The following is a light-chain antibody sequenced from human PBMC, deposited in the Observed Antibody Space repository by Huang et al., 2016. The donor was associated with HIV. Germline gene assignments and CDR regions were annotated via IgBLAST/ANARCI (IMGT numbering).Light chain of an antibody. J-gene: IGKJ4*01. Sequence: AIRMTQSPSSLSASTGDRVTITCRASQDIGTSLAWYQQRPGKAPVLLLFDASTLQRGVPSRFTGSGSRTVFTLTIACLQVEDVATYFCQHSDGLSPLTFGGGTKVDIK. CDR2: DAS. CDR3: QHSDGLSPLT. CDR1: QDIGTS. V-gene: IGKV1-8*01.